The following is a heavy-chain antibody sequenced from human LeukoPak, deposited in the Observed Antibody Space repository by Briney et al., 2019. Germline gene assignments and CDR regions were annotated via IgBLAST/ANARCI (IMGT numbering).Heavy chain of an antibody. CDR2: ISWNSGSI. Sequence: QPGGSLRLSCAASGFTFSSYAMSWVRQAPGKGLEWVSGISWNSGSIGYADSVKGRFTISRDNAKNSLYLQMNSLRAEDTALYYCAKDGTSLTRYSGSYLGDWGQGTLVTVSS. V-gene: IGHV3-9*01. CDR1: GFTFSSYA. D-gene: IGHD1-26*01. CDR3: AKDGTSLTRYSGSYLGD. J-gene: IGHJ4*02.